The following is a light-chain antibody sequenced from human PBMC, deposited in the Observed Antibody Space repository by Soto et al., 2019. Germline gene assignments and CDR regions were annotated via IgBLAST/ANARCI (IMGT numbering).Light chain of an antibody. CDR3: QQLNSYPLT. CDR1: QDSTKY. Sequence: IQLTQSPSSLSASVGDRVTITCRASQDSTKYLAWYQQKPGKAPNLLIYDASTLHSGVPSRFSGSGSGTDFTLTISSLQPEDFATYFCQQLNSYPLTFGQGTRLEI. J-gene: IGKJ5*01. CDR2: DAS. V-gene: IGKV1-9*01.